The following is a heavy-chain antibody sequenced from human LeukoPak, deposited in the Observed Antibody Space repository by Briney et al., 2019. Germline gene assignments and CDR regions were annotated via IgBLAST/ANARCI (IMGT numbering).Heavy chain of an antibody. J-gene: IGHJ1*01. CDR1: GGSISSYY. D-gene: IGHD6-19*01. Sequence: SETLSLACTVSGGSISSYYWSWIRQPAGKGLEWIGRIYTSGSTNYNPSLKSRVTMSVDTSKNQFSLKLSSVTAADTAVYYCASEVIAVALEYFQHWGQGTLVTVSS. CDR3: ASEVIAVALEYFQH. V-gene: IGHV4-4*07. CDR2: IYTSGST.